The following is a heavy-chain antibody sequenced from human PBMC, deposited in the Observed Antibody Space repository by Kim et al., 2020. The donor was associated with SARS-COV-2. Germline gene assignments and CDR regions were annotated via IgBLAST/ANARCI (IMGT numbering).Heavy chain of an antibody. D-gene: IGHD2-2*01. CDR2: ISHDGTVQ. CDR3: AKEGSVYSSTWYDS. J-gene: IGHJ5*01. CDR1: GFIFKNYG. Sequence: GGSLRLSCEASGFIFKNYGMQWVRQAPGKGLEWVAVISHDGTVQHYADSVRGRFSIPRDKSRNKMSLQMNSLRAEDTAVYYCAKEGSVYSSTWYDSWGQGTQVPVSS. V-gene: IGHV3-30*18.